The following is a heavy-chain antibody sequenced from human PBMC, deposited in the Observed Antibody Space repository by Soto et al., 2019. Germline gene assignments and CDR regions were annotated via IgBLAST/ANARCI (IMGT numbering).Heavy chain of an antibody. V-gene: IGHV4-59*01. D-gene: IGHD3-22*01. CDR2: LYYGRSA. CDR1: GDSISTYY. J-gene: IGHJ4*02. CDR3: ALRSMAVVPEY. Sequence: QVQLQESGPGLVKPSETLSLTCAVSGDSISTYYCMWIRQPPGKGLESIGYLYYGRSANYNPSRKSLVTLSVYTSTNQCSLTLSSMTAADTAVYYCALRSMAVVPEYWGQGTLVTVSS.